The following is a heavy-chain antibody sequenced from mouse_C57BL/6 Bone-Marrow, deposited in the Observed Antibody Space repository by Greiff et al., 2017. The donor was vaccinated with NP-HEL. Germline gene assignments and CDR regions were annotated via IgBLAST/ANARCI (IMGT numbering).Heavy chain of an antibody. CDR2: ISSGDDYI. Sequence: EVKLMESGAGLVKPGGSLKLSCAASGFTFSSYAMSWVRQTPEKRLEWVAYISSGDDYIYYADTLKGRFTISRDNARNTLYLQMSSLKSEDTAMYYCTRGGYAMDYWGQGTSVTVSS. CDR1: GFTFSSYA. CDR3: TRGGYAMDY. J-gene: IGHJ4*01. V-gene: IGHV5-9-1*02.